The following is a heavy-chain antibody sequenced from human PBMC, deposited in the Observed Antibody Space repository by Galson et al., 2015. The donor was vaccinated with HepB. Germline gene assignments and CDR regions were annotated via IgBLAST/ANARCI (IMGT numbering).Heavy chain of an antibody. V-gene: IGHV1-69*01. J-gene: IGHJ5*02. CDR3: ARVRVTMVRGVIMVRPPLSDNWFDP. Sequence: CKASGGTFSSYAISWVRQAPGQGLEWMGGIIPMFDTTNYAQKFQGRVTITADESTSTAYMELSSLRSEDTAVYYCARVRVTMVRGVIMVRPPLSDNWFDPWGQGTLVTVSS. CDR2: IIPMFDTT. CDR1: GGTFSSYA. D-gene: IGHD3-10*01.